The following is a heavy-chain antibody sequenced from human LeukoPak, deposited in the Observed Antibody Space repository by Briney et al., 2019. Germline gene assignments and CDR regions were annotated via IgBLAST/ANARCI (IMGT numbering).Heavy chain of an antibody. D-gene: IGHD2-2*02. V-gene: IGHV3-7*01. Sequence: GGSLRLSCAASGFTFSSYWMSWVRQAPGKGLEWVANIKQDGSEKYYVDSVKGRFTISRDNAKNSLYLQMNSLRAEDTAVYYCARTGVMYCSSTSCYTPDYWGQGTLVTVSS. CDR1: GFTFSSYW. CDR2: IKQDGSEK. CDR3: ARTGVMYCSSTSCYTPDY. J-gene: IGHJ4*02.